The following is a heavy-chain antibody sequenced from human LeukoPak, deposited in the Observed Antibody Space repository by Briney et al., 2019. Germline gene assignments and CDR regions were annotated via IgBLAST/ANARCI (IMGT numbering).Heavy chain of an antibody. V-gene: IGHV4-59*11. CDR2: IYYSGST. CDR1: GASISSHF. D-gene: IGHD5-24*01. Sequence: SETLSLTCTVSGASISSHFWSWIRQPPGKGLEWIGYIYYSGSTYYNPSLKSRVTISVDTSKNQFSLKLSSVTAADTAVYYCARDGDGYNYGDYWGQGILVTVSS. CDR3: ARDGDGYNYGDY. J-gene: IGHJ4*02.